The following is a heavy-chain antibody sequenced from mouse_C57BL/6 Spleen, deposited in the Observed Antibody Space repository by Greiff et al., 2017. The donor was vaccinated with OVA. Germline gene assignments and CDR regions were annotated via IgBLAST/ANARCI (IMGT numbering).Heavy chain of an antibody. D-gene: IGHD2-5*01. CDR3: ARFDSNYGFAY. J-gene: IGHJ3*01. CDR2: INPSTGGT. V-gene: IGHV1-42*01. Sequence: VQLQQSGPELLKPGASVKISCKASGYSFTGYYMNWVKQSPEKSLEWIGEINPSTGGTTYNQKFKAKATLTVDKSSSTAYIQLKSLTSEDSAVYYCARFDSNYGFAYWGQGTLVTVSA. CDR1: GYSFTGYY.